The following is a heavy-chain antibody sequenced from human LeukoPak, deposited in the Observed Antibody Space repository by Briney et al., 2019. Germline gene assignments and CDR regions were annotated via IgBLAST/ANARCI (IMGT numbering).Heavy chain of an antibody. J-gene: IGHJ4*02. V-gene: IGHV1-69*06. CDR2: IIPIFGTA. Sequence: SVKVSCKASGGTFSSYAISWVRQAPGQGLEWMGGIIPIFGTANYAQKFQGRVTITADKSTSTAYMELSSLRSEDTAVYYCARARDGYNRFLFDYWGQGTLVTVSS. D-gene: IGHD5-24*01. CDR1: GGTFSSYA. CDR3: ARARDGYNRFLFDY.